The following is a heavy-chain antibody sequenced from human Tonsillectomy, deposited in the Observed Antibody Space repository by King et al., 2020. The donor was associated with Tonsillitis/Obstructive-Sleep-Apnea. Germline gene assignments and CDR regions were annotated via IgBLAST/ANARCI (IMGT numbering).Heavy chain of an antibody. Sequence: AQLVQSGAEVRKPGESLKISCRASGYSFTTYWIGWVRQMPGRGPEYMGIIYPGDSDTRYSPSFQGQVNMSVDRSISTAYLHWSGLQASDSGMYFCARLFAGETCERYFDCWGQGILVTV. D-gene: IGHD4-17*01. CDR1: GYSFTTYW. V-gene: IGHV5-51*03. J-gene: IGHJ4*01. CDR2: IYPGDSDT. CDR3: ARLFAGETCERYFDC.